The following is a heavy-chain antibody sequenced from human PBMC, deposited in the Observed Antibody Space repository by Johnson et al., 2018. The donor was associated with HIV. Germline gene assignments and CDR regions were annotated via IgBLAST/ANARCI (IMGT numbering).Heavy chain of an antibody. D-gene: IGHD5-24*01. CDR1: GFTVSSNY. Sequence: VQLVESGGGLVQPGGSLRLSCAASGFTVSSNYMSWVRQSPGKGLEWVSVIYSGGNTYYADSVTGRFTISRDNSKNTLYLQINSLRAEDTAVYYCARQKNSQWRWLQFDAFDIWGQGTMVTVSS. CDR3: ARQKNSQWRWLQFDAFDI. J-gene: IGHJ3*02. V-gene: IGHV3-66*02. CDR2: IYSGGNT.